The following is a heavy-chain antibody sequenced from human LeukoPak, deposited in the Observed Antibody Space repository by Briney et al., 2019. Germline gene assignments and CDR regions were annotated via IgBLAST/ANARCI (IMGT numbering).Heavy chain of an antibody. CDR3: VKGRSGTLYYFDY. J-gene: IGHJ4*02. CDR2: ISGRGGST. Sequence: PGGSRRLSCAASGFTFSSYAMSWASQAPGKGLEWVSAISGRGGSTSYAGSVKGRFTICRDNSKHTLYLQMTSLRAEDTAVYYCVKGRSGTLYYFDYWGQGTLVTVSS. CDR1: GFTFSSYA. D-gene: IGHD3-10*01. V-gene: IGHV3-23*01.